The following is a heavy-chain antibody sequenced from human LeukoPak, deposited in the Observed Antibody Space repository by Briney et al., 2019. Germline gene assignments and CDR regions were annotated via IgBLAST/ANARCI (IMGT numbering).Heavy chain of an antibody. CDR1: GFTFSTYA. V-gene: IGHV3-23*01. Sequence: PGGSLRLSCAASGFTFSTYAMSWVRQAPGKGLEWVSTISGGGANTYYADSVRGRFTISRDNSKNTLYLHMNSLRAEDTAVYSCAKERAGYTNPYYFDYWGQGTLVTVSS. CDR3: AKERAGYTNPYYFDY. J-gene: IGHJ4*02. CDR2: ISGGGANT. D-gene: IGHD3-16*02.